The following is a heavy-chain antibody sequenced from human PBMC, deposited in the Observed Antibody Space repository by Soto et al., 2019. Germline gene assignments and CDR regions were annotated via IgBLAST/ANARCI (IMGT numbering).Heavy chain of an antibody. CDR3: ARRPYYDGYEYYFDY. CDR1: GGSISSSSYY. V-gene: IGHV4-39*01. J-gene: IGHJ4*02. CDR2: IYYSGST. D-gene: IGHD3-3*01. Sequence: QLQLQESGPGLVKPSETLSLTCTVSGGSISSSSYYWGWIRQPPGKGLEWIGSIYYSGSTYYNPSLKSRVTISVDTSKNPFSLKLSSVTAADTAVYYCARRPYYDGYEYYFDYWGQGTLVTVSS.